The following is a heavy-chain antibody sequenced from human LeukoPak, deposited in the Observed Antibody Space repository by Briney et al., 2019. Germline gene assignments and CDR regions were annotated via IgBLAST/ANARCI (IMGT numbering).Heavy chain of an antibody. CDR3: AKREDYGDYYKY. CDR2: VSGNRGRT. J-gene: IGHJ4*02. CDR1: GFAFSSYA. D-gene: IGHD4-17*01. V-gene: IGHV3-23*01. Sequence: GGSLRLSCAGSGFAFSSYAIYWVRQAPGGGLQWLSGVSGNRGRTYYADSVKGRFTVSRDNSKNMVYLQMNSLKAEDTAVYFCAKREDYGDYYKYWGQGTLVTVSS.